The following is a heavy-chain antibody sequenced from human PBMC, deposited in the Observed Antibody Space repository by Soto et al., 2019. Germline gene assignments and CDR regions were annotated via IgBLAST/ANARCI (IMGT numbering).Heavy chain of an antibody. J-gene: IGHJ4*02. Sequence: GGSLRVSCAASGFTFSSYAMHWVRQAPGKGLEWVAVISYDGSNKYYADSVKGRFTISRDNSKNTLYLQMNSLRAEDTAVYYCARDSSDAYYDSSGYDFVYWGKGILVTVSS. CDR1: GFTFSSYA. D-gene: IGHD3-22*01. V-gene: IGHV3-30-3*01. CDR2: ISYDGSNK. CDR3: ARDSSDAYYDSSGYDFVY.